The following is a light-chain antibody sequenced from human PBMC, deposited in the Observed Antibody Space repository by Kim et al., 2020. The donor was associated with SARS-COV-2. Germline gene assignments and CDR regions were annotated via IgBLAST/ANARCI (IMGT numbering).Light chain of an antibody. CDR1: QGISNY. Sequence: DIQMTQSPSSLSASVGDRVTITCRASQGISNYLAWYQQKPGKIPELLIYGASALQPGVPSRFSGSGSGTDYTLTISSLQPEDVATYYCQNYHSASYTFGQGTNLEIK. CDR3: QNYHSASYT. V-gene: IGKV1-27*01. J-gene: IGKJ2*01. CDR2: GAS.